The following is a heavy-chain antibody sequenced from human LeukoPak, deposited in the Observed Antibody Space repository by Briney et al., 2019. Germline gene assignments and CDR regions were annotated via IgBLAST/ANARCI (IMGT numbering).Heavy chain of an antibody. Sequence: GGSLRLSCAASGFTFSSYEMNWVRQAPGKGLEWDSYISSSGSTIYYADSVKGRFTISRDNAKNSLYLQMNSLRAEDTAVYYCARGMIWFDPWGQGTLVTVSS. CDR2: ISSSGSTI. V-gene: IGHV3-48*03. D-gene: IGHD3-10*01. J-gene: IGHJ5*02. CDR1: GFTFSSYE. CDR3: ARGMIWFDP.